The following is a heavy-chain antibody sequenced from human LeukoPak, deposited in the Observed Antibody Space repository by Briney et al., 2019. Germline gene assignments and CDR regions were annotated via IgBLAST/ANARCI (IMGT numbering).Heavy chain of an antibody. J-gene: IGHJ4*02. CDR1: GYTFTSYG. CDR2: ISVYNGNT. CDR3: ARTPCSGGSCYLEYFDY. V-gene: IGHV1-18*01. Sequence: ASVKVSCKASGYTFTSYGISWVRQAPGQGLEWMGWISVYNGNTNYAQKLQGRVTMTTDTSTSTAYMELRSLRSDDTAVYYCARTPCSGGSCYLEYFDYWGQGTLVTVSS. D-gene: IGHD2-15*01.